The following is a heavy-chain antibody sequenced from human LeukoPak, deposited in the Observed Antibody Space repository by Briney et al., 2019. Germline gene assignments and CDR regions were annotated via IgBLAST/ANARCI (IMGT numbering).Heavy chain of an antibody. CDR1: GGSFSGYY. Sequence: SETLSLTCAVYGGSFSGYYWNWIRQPPGKGLEGMGESSHGGNTKYDPSLKSRDTISVDTSKNQFSLKLSSVTAADTAVYYCARTGNNFKDTFDPWGQGTLVSVS. CDR3: ARTGNNFKDTFDP. J-gene: IGHJ5*02. V-gene: IGHV4-34*01. CDR2: SSHGGNT. D-gene: IGHD1-20*01.